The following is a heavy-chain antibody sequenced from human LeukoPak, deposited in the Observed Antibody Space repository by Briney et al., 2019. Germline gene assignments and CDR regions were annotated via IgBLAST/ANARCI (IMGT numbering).Heavy chain of an antibody. CDR2: INPNNGGT. J-gene: IGHJ2*01. Sequence: ASVKVSCKASGYTFTGYYIHWARQAPGQGLEWMGWINPNNGGTNYAQKFQGRVTMTRDTSISTAYMELSSLRSDDTALFYCARALTGDWYFDLWGRGTLVTVSS. V-gene: IGHV1-2*02. CDR3: ARALTGDWYFDL. CDR1: GYTFTGYY. D-gene: IGHD3-9*01.